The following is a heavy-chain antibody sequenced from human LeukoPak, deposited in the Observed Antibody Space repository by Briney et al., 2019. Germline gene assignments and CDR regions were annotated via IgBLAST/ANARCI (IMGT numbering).Heavy chain of an antibody. J-gene: IGHJ4*02. Sequence: PGGSLRLSCAASGFTFSSYSMNWVRQAPGKGLEWVSSISSSSSYIYYADSVKGRFTISRDNAKNSVYLQMNSLRAEDTAVYYCAGQWTSTVYYFDYWGQGALVTVSS. CDR3: AGQWTSTVYYFDY. CDR2: ISSSSSYI. V-gene: IGHV3-21*01. D-gene: IGHD6-19*01. CDR1: GFTFSSYS.